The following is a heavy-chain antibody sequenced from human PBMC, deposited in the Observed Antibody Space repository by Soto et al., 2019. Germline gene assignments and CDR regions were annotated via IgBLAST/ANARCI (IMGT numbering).Heavy chain of an antibody. CDR2: ISYDGSNK. CDR3: AREAVHDAFDI. Sequence: PGGSLRLSCAASGFTFSSYAMHWVRQAPGKGLEWVAVISYDGSNKYYADSVKGRFTISRDNSKSTLYLQMNSLRAEDTAVYYCAREAVHDAFDIWGQGTMVTVSS. J-gene: IGHJ3*02. CDR1: GFTFSSYA. D-gene: IGHD6-19*01. V-gene: IGHV3-30-3*01.